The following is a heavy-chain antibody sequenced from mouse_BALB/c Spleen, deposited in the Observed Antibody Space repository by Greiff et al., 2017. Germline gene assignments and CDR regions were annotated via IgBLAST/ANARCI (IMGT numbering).Heavy chain of an antibody. V-gene: IGHV2-2*02. D-gene: IGHD3-3*01. CDR1: GFSLTSYG. Sequence: QVQLQQSGPGLVQPSQSLSITCTVSGFSLTSYGVHWVRQSPGKGLEWLGVIWSGGSTDYNAAFISRLSISKDNSKSQVFFKMNSLQANDTAIYYCARNGGTGRFAYWGQGTLVTVSA. J-gene: IGHJ3*01. CDR2: IWSGGST. CDR3: ARNGGTGRFAY.